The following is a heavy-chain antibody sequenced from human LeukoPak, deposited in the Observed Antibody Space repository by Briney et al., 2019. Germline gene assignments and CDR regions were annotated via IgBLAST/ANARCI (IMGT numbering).Heavy chain of an antibody. Sequence: ASVKVSCKASGYILTGYYMHWVRQAPGQGLEWMGWINPNSGGTNYAQKFQGRVTMTRDTSISTAYMELSRLRSDDTAVYYCARGDYYYYYMDVWGKGTTVTVSS. CDR1: GYILTGYY. J-gene: IGHJ6*03. CDR3: ARGDYYYYYMDV. V-gene: IGHV1-2*02. CDR2: INPNSGGT.